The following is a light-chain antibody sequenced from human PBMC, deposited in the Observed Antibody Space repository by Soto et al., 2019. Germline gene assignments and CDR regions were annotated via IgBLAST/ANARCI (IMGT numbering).Light chain of an antibody. V-gene: IGLV1-44*01. CDR2: SNN. Sequence: QSVLTQTPSASATPGQRVTISCSGTNSNIGSNTIAWYQQLPGTAPKRLIHSNNQRPSGVPDRFSASKSGTSASLAISGLQSEDEADYYCVTWDDSLNGYVFGTGTKV. CDR1: NSNIGSNT. J-gene: IGLJ1*01. CDR3: VTWDDSLNGYV.